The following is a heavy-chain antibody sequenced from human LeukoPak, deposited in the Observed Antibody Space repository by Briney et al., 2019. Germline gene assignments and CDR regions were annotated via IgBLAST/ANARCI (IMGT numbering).Heavy chain of an antibody. Sequence: SETLSLTCTVSGGSIRSYYWSWIRQPAEKGLEWIGRIYISGSTNYNPSLKSRVTMSVDTSKNQFSLKLSSVTAADTAVYYCARELDPMVRGEFGPWGQGTLVTVSS. CDR1: GGSIRSYY. D-gene: IGHD3-10*01. J-gene: IGHJ5*02. CDR2: IYISGST. CDR3: ARELDPMVRGEFGP. V-gene: IGHV4-4*07.